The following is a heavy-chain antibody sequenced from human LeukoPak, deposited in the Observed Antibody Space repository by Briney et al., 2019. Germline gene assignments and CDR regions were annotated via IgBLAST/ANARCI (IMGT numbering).Heavy chain of an antibody. J-gene: IGHJ4*02. D-gene: IGHD5-18*01. CDR3: ARSNTRGNSYGYDY. CDR2: INHSGSA. V-gene: IGHV4-34*01. CDR1: GGSLTNYY. Sequence: PSETLSLTCAVYGGSLTNYYWSWIRQPPGKGLEWIGEINHSGSANYNSSLKSRVTISVDTSKNQFSLSLNSVTAADTAVYYCARSNTRGNSYGYDYWGQGTLVTVSS.